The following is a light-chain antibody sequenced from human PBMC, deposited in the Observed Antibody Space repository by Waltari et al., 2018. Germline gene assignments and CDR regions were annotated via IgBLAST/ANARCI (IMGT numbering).Light chain of an antibody. CDR2: KAS. CDR1: ALAKQF. J-gene: IGLJ2*01. V-gene: IGLV3-25*03. CDR3: HSTDISGFYRGI. Sequence: SFELTQPPSVSVSPGDTARITCSGDALAKQFAYWYLQRPGQAPVLVIYKASERPSGIPERFSGSSSGTTVTLIISGVQAEDEADYYCHSTDISGFYRGIFGGGTKLTVL.